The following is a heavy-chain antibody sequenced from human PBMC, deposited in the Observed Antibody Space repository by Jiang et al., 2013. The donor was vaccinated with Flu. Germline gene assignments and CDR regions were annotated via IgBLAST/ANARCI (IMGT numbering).Heavy chain of an antibody. D-gene: IGHD6-19*01. Sequence: GGSTYYADSVKGRFTISRDNSKNTLYLQMNSLRAEDTAVYYCARGSSGWPYYYYGMDVWGKGTTVTVSS. CDR3: ARGSSGWPYYYYGMDV. J-gene: IGHJ6*04. CDR2: GGST. V-gene: IGHV3-66*01.